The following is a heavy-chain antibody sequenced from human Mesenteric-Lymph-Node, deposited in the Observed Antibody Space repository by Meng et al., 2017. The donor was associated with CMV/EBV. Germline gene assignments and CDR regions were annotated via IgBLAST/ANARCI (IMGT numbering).Heavy chain of an antibody. CDR1: GFTFSSYE. D-gene: IGHD1-1*01. V-gene: IGHV3-48*03. J-gene: IGHJ4*02. Sequence: GESLKISCAASGFTFSSYEMIWVRQAPGKGLEWVSYISTSGSSIYYADSVRGRFTISRDNAKNTLYLQMSNLRAEDTAVYYCARVSIMATGPSDYWGQGTLVTVSS. CDR3: ARVSIMATGPSDY. CDR2: ISTSGSSI.